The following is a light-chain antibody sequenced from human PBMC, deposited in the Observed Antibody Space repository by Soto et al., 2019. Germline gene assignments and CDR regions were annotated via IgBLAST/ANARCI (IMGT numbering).Light chain of an antibody. Sequence: QSVLTQPHSASGTPGQRVTISCSGSSSNIGANSVQWFQQLPGTAPKVLIYSSNHRPSGVPERFSGSKSGTSASLAISELQSDDEADYYCAAWDDSLNGHVFGTGTTVTVL. CDR3: AAWDDSLNGHV. CDR2: SSN. J-gene: IGLJ1*01. V-gene: IGLV1-44*01. CDR1: SSNIGANS.